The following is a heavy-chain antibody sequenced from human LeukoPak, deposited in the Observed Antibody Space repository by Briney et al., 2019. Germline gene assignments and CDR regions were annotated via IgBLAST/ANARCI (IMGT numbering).Heavy chain of an antibody. J-gene: IGHJ4*02. V-gene: IGHV1-18*04. CDR2: ISAYNGNT. CDR3: ARDRTSSGWQGTSDY. Sequence: GASVKVSCKASGYTFTSYGISWVRQAPGQGLEWMGWISAYNGNTNYAQKLQGRVTMTTDTSTSTAYMELRSLRSDDTAVYYCARDRTSSGWQGTSDYWGQGTLVTVSS. CDR1: GYTFTSYG. D-gene: IGHD6-19*01.